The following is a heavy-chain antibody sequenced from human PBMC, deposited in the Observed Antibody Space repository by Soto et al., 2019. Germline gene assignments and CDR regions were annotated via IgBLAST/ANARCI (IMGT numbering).Heavy chain of an antibody. D-gene: IGHD4-17*01. CDR3: ARELTSLGELDS. V-gene: IGHV3-30-3*01. CDR1: GFIFFDYA. CDR2: VSRDGNTK. J-gene: IGHJ4*02. Sequence: QVQLVESGGDVVQPGTSLRLSCVASGFIFFDYAIQWVRQAPGKGLDWVAVVSRDGNTKYYADSVRGRFTISRDNSKNTVFLHINILRPEDTARYYRARELTSLGELDSWGQGTLVTVSP.